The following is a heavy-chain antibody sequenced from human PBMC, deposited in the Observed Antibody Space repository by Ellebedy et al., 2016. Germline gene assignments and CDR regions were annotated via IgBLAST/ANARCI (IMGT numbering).Heavy chain of an antibody. CDR1: GGSFSGYY. V-gene: IGHV4-34*01. J-gene: IGHJ4*02. Sequence: SETLSLXXAVYGGSFSGYYWSWVRQSPGKGLEWIGEIDHSGSTNYNPSLTSRVTISVDTSKNQFSLTMSSVTAADTAVYYCARGRQGHYWGQGNLVTVSS. CDR2: IDHSGST. CDR3: ARGRQGHY.